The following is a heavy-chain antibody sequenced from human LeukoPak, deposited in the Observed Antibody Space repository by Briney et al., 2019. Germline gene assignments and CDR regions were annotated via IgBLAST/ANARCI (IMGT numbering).Heavy chain of an antibody. CDR1: GYTFTSYG. CDR2: ISAHNGNT. CDR3: ARVSPRDYYYDSSGSDY. Sequence: ASVKVSCKASGYTFTSYGISWVRQAPGQGLEWKGWISAHNGNTNYAQKLQGRVTMTTDTSTSTAYMELRSLRADDTAVYYCARVSPRDYYYDSSGSDYWGQGTLVTVSS. J-gene: IGHJ4*02. D-gene: IGHD3-22*01. V-gene: IGHV1-18*01.